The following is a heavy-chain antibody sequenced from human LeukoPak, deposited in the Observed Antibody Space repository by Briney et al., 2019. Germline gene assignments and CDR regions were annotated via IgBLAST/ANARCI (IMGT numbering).Heavy chain of an antibody. CDR2: ISSSSSYI. J-gene: IGHJ6*03. V-gene: IGHV3-21*01. CDR1: GFTFSSYS. CDR3: VRFTHSLWPSNSNYYYYYIDV. Sequence: PGGSLRLSCAASGFTFSSYSMNWVRQAPGKGLEWVSSISSSSSYIYYADSVKGRFTISRDNAKNSLYLQMNSLRAEDTAVYYCVRFTHSLWPSNSNYYYYYIDVWGKGTTVTISS. D-gene: IGHD2-21*01.